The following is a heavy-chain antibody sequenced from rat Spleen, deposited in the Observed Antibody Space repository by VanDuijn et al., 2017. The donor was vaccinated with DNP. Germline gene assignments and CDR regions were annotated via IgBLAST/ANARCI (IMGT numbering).Heavy chain of an antibody. Sequence: EVQLVESGGGLVQPGNSLKLSCAASGFTFSDSTMAWVRQSPKKGLEWVAYIGYDGGNTYYGDSVKGRFTVSRDNAKSTLYLQMDSLRSEDTATYYCARNYGLVFDYWGQGVMVTVSS. J-gene: IGHJ2*01. D-gene: IGHD1-6*01. CDR1: GFTFSDST. CDR2: IGYDGGNT. CDR3: ARNYGLVFDY. V-gene: IGHV5-7*01.